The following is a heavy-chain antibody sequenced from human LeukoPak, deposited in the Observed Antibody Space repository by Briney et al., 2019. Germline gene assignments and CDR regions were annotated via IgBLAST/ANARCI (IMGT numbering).Heavy chain of an antibody. D-gene: IGHD3-3*01. V-gene: IGHV4-61*02. J-gene: IGHJ4*02. CDR2: TYTSGST. CDR3: ARGTIFGAADY. Sequence: SQTLSLTCTVSGGSISSGSYYWSWIRQPAGKGLEWIGRTYTSGSTNYNPSLKSRVTMSVDTSKNQFSLKLSSVTAADTAVYYCARGTIFGAADYWGQGTLVTVSS. CDR1: GGSISSGSYY.